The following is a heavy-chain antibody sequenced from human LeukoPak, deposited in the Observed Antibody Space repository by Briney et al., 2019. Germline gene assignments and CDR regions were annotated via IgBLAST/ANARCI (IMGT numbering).Heavy chain of an antibody. J-gene: IGHJ4*02. Sequence: PSETLSLTCTVSGGSISGHYWSWIRQPPGKGLECLGYIYYSGSTNYNPSLKSRVTISIDTSKNHFSLKLSSVTAADTAVYYCARRGYSSGFYYFDYWGQGTLVTVSS. CDR2: IYYSGST. V-gene: IGHV4-59*08. CDR3: ARRGYSSGFYYFDY. CDR1: GGSISGHY. D-gene: IGHD6-19*01.